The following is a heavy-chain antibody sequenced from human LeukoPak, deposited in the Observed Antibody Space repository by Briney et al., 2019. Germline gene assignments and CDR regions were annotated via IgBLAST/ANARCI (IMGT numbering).Heavy chain of an antibody. V-gene: IGHV3-30*18. CDR1: GFTFSSYG. CDR2: ISYEGSNK. D-gene: IGHD2-21*02. CDR3: AKWMVTLYYFDY. J-gene: IGHJ4*02. Sequence: PGGSLRLSCAAHGFTFSSYGMHWVRQAPGKGLEWMTVISYEGSNKYYADSVKGRFTISRDNSKNTLYLQMNSLRADDTAVYYCAKWMVTLYYFDYWGQGTLVTVSS.